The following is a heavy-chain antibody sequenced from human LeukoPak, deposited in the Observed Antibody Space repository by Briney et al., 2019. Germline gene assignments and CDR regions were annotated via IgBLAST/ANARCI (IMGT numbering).Heavy chain of an antibody. Sequence: SETLSLTCAVYGVSFSGYYWSWLRQPPGKGLEWIGEINHSGSTNYNPSLKSRVTISVDTSKNQFSLKRSSVTAADTAVYYGARRGRGYSYGYSDYWGQGTLVTVSS. CDR2: INHSGST. CDR1: GVSFSGYY. J-gene: IGHJ4*02. V-gene: IGHV4-34*01. CDR3: ARRGRGYSYGYSDY. D-gene: IGHD5-18*01.